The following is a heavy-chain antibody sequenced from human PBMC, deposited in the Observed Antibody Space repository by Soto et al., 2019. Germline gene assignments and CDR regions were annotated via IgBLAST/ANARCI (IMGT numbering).Heavy chain of an antibody. Sequence: ASVKVSCKASGYTFTSYYMHWVRQSPGQGLEWMGWINPNSGGTSYAQKFQGWVTMTRDTSISTAYMELSRLRSDDTAVYYCASSRVVAAAVHDAFDIWGQGTMVTVSS. V-gene: IGHV1-2*04. CDR1: GYTFTSYY. CDR3: ASSRVVAAAVHDAFDI. J-gene: IGHJ3*02. CDR2: INPNSGGT. D-gene: IGHD6-13*01.